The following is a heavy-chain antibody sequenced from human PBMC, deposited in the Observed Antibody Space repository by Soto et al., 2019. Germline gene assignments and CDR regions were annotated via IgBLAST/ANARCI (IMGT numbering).Heavy chain of an antibody. CDR3: ASLANLARSRDFDY. D-gene: IGHD6-6*01. CDR2: ISSSSSYI. V-gene: IGHV3-21*01. Sequence: WGSLRLSCAASGFTFTTYSMNWVRQAPGKGLEWVSSISSSSSYIYYADSVKGRFTISRDNAKNSLYLQMNSLRAEDTAVYYCASLANLARSRDFDYWGQGTLVTVSS. J-gene: IGHJ4*02. CDR1: GFTFTTYS.